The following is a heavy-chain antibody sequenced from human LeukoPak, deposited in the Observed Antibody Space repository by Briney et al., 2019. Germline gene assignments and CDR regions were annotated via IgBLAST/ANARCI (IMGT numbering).Heavy chain of an antibody. J-gene: IGHJ6*03. CDR2: IKQDGSVK. V-gene: IGHV3-7*01. CDR1: GFTFSDYY. CDR3: ARDGWPYYYYYMDV. D-gene: IGHD5-24*01. Sequence: GGSLRLSCAPSGFTFSDYYMTWIREAPGKELEWVANIKQDGSVKYYVDSVKGRFTISRDNAKNSLYLQMNSLRAEDTAVYYCARDGWPYYYYYMDVWGKGTTVTISS.